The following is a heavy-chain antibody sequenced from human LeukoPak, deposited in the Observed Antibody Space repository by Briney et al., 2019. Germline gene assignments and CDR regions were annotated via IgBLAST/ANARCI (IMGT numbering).Heavy chain of an antibody. D-gene: IGHD2-15*01. Sequence: GGSLRLSCAASGFTFKLYWMHWVRQVPGKRPVWVSRINDDGSDTIYADSVRGRFTISRDDAKNTVYLQMNNLRAEGTAVYYCVRGGPSTWSWGQGTLVTVSS. V-gene: IGHV3-74*01. CDR1: GFTFKLYW. CDR3: VRGGPSTWS. J-gene: IGHJ5*02. CDR2: INDDGSDT.